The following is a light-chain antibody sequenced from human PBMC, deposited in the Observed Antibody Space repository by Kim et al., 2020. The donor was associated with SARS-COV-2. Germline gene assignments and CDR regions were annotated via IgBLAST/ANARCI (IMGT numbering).Light chain of an antibody. Sequence: EILLTQSPGTLSLSPGERATLSCRASQSVSSSNLAWYHQKPGQAPRLLIYGASSRATGIPDRFSGSGSGTDFTLTISRLEPEDFAVYYCQQYGSSPRTFGQGTKVDIK. CDR3: QQYGSSPRT. J-gene: IGKJ1*01. CDR2: GAS. CDR1: QSVSSSN. V-gene: IGKV3-20*01.